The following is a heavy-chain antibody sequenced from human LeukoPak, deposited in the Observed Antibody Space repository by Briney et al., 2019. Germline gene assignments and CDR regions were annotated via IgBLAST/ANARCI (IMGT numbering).Heavy chain of an antibody. J-gene: IGHJ4*02. Sequence: ASETLSLTCTVSGYSISSGYLWGWIRQPPGKGLEWIGSIDGSGSSYYNPSLKSRVTISADTSKNQFSLTLTSVTAADTAVYYCARSGGTWSYNYWGQGTLVTVSS. D-gene: IGHD1-26*01. CDR2: IDGSGSS. CDR3: ARSGGTWSYNY. CDR1: GYSISSGYL. V-gene: IGHV4-38-2*02.